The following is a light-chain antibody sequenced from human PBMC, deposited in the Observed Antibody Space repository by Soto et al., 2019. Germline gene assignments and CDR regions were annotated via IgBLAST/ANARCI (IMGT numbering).Light chain of an antibody. Sequence: EIVLTQSPATLSLSPGERATLSCRASQSVSSYLAWYQQKPGKAPRLLIYDASNRASGIPARFRGSGSGTDFTLTNSSLEPEEFADDYCQRRSNWPRTFGQGTKVEIK. CDR2: DAS. CDR3: QRRSNWPRT. J-gene: IGKJ1*01. CDR1: QSVSSY. V-gene: IGKV3-11*01.